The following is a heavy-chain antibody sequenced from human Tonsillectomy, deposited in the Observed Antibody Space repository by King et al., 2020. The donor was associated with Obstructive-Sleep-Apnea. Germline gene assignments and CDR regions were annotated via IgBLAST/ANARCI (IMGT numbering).Heavy chain of an antibody. J-gene: IGHJ5*02. CDR2: INHSGST. Sequence: VQLQQWGAGLLKPSETLSLTCAVYGGSFSGYYWTWVRQPPDKGLEWIGEINHSGSTNYNPSLKSRVTISVDMSKNQFSLNLNSVTAADTAVYYCARSDIVVVVSATKSSNWFDPWGQGTLVTVSS. CDR1: GGSFSGYY. CDR3: ARSDIVVVVSATKSSNWFDP. D-gene: IGHD2-15*01. V-gene: IGHV4-34*01.